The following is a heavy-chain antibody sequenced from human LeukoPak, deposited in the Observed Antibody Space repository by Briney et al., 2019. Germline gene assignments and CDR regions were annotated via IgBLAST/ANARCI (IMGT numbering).Heavy chain of an antibody. D-gene: IGHD2-15*01. Sequence: ASVKVSCKASGYTFTSYDINWVRQATGQGLEWMGWMNPNSGNTGYAQKFQGRVTMTRNTSISTAYMELSSLRSEDTAVYYYARGVRRGGYCSGGSCYPYYYGMDVWGQGTTVTVSS. CDR2: MNPNSGNT. J-gene: IGHJ6*02. CDR3: ARGVRRGGYCSGGSCYPYYYGMDV. CDR1: GYTFTSYD. V-gene: IGHV1-8*01.